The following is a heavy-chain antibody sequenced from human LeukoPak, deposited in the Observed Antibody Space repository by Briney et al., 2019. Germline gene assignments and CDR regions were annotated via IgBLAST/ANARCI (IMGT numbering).Heavy chain of an antibody. J-gene: IGHJ4*02. CDR2: IYSGGNT. CDR1: GFTVSSNS. D-gene: IGHD4-17*01. CDR3: ARRAGEYSHPYDY. V-gene: IGHV3-53*01. Sequence: GGSLRLSCTVSGFTVSSNSMSWVRQDPGKGLERVSFIYSGGNTHYSDSVKGRFTISRDNSKNTLYLQMNSLRAEDTAVYYCARRAGEYSHPYDYWGQGTLVTVSS.